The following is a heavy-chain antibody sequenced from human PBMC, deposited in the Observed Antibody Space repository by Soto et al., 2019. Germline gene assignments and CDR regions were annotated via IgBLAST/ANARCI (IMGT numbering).Heavy chain of an antibody. CDR3: VRRANYNETMPYYAGPRDAFDS. CDR2: IYPGDSDT. CDR1: GYIFTNFW. J-gene: IGHJ3*02. V-gene: IGHV5-51*03. Sequence: EVQLVQSGAEVKKPGESLKISRTASGYIFTNFWICWVRQMPGKGLEWVGIIYPGDSDTRYSPPLQGQVTISAGTTITTAYLQWSSLKASGTAMYYCVRRANYNETMPYYAGPRDAFDSWGQGTMVTVSS. D-gene: IGHD3-3*01.